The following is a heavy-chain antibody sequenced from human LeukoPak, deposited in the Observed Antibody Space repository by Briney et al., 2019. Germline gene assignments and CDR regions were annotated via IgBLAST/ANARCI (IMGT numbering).Heavy chain of an antibody. D-gene: IGHD6-6*01. V-gene: IGHV3-74*01. CDR2: INSGGSST. CDR3: ARVYSSSFVFDL. J-gene: IGHJ4*02. CDR1: GFTFSSYW. Sequence: GGSLRLSCAASGFTFSSYWMHWVRQAPGKGLVWVSRINSGGSSTNYAGSVKGRFTISRDNAKNTLFLQMNSLRAEDTAVYYCARVYSSSFVFDLWGQGTLVTVSS.